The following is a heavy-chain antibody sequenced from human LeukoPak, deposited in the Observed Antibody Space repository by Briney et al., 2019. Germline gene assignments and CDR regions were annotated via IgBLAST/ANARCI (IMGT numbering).Heavy chain of an antibody. D-gene: IGHD6-13*01. CDR3: AQSYSSSWYGWFDP. CDR1: GGSISSYY. Sequence: SETLSLTCTVSGGSISSYYWSWIRQPPGKGLEWIGYIYYSGSTNYNPSLKSRVTISVDTSKNQFSLKLSSVTAADTAVYYCAQSYSSSWYGWFDPWGQGTLVTVSS. V-gene: IGHV4-59*01. CDR2: IYYSGST. J-gene: IGHJ5*02.